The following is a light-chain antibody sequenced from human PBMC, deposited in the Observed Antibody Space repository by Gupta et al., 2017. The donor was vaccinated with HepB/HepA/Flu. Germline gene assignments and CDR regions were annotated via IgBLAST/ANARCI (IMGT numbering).Light chain of an antibody. CDR1: SSNIGSNY. Sequence: QSVLTQPPPAFGTPGQRVTLSCSGSSSNIGSNYVYWYQQLPGTAPKLLIYRNNQRPSGVPDRFSGSKSGTSASLAISGLRSEDEADYYCAAWDDSLSGLFGGGTKLTVL. J-gene: IGLJ2*01. CDR3: AAWDDSLSGL. CDR2: RNN. V-gene: IGLV1-47*01.